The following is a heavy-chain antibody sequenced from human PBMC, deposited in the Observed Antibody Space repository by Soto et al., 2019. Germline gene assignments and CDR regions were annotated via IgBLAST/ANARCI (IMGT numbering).Heavy chain of an antibody. CDR3: ARAINYYDSSGYYPGWAFDI. Sequence: ASVKVSCKASGYTFTGYYMHWVRQAPGQGLEWMGWINPNSGGTNYAQEFQGWVTMTRDTSISTAYMELSRLRSDDTAVYYCARAINYYDSSGYYPGWAFDIWGQGTMVTVSS. V-gene: IGHV1-2*04. CDR2: INPNSGGT. CDR1: GYTFTGYY. J-gene: IGHJ3*02. D-gene: IGHD3-22*01.